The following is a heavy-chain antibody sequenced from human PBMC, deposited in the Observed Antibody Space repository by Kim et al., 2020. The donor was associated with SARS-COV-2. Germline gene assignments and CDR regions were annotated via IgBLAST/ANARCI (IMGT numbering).Heavy chain of an antibody. Sequence: SETLSLTCTVSGGSVSNMYYWGWIRQPPGKGLEWIGSIYYSGSAYYNPSLKSRLSIAVDTSKRQVSLKLSSVTVADTAIYYCARRDDVVVVPHADDAFD. D-gene: IGHD2-2*01. CDR1: GGSVSNMYY. J-gene: IGHJ3*02. CDR3: ARRDDVVVVPHADDAFD. V-gene: IGHV4-39*01. CDR2: IYYSGSA.